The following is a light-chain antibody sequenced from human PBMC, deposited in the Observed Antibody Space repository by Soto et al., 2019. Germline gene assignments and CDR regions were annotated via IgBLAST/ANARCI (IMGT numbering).Light chain of an antibody. J-gene: IGKJ4*01. CDR3: QHYDNLPT. CDR1: QDIIDY. CDR2: DAS. Sequence: DVQMTQSPSSLSASVGDRVTITCQASQDIIDYLNWYQQKPGKAPKLLIYDASNLETGVPSRFSGSGSGTDFTFTISSLQPEDIATYYCQHYDNLPTLGGGTKVDIK. V-gene: IGKV1-33*01.